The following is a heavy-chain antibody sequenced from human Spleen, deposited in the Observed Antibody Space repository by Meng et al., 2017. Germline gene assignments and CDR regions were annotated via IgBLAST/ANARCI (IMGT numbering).Heavy chain of an antibody. CDR3: ARGPTTMAHDFDY. Sequence: TPRVTLSLRGAVYGGFFMGYYLVWIRQHTGKGMEWIGEINHSGSTNYNPSLESRATISVDTSQNNLSLKLSSLTAADSAVYYCARGPTTMAHDFDYWGQGTLVTVSS. J-gene: IGHJ4*02. CDR2: INHSGST. V-gene: IGHV4-34*01. D-gene: IGHD4-11*01. CDR1: GGFFMGYY.